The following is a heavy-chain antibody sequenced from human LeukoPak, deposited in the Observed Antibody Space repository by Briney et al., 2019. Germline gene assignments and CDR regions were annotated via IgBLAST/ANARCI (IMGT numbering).Heavy chain of an antibody. J-gene: IGHJ4*02. CDR1: GASISSYY. CDR3: ARVLRGLKTAFDY. D-gene: IGHD3-16*01. V-gene: IGHV4-59*01. Sequence: SETLSLTCTVSGASISSYYWSWIRQPPGKGLEWIGYIYYSGSTNYNPSLKSRVTISVDTSKNQFSLKLSSVTAADTAVYYCARVLRGLKTAFDYWGQGTLVTVSS. CDR2: IYYSGST.